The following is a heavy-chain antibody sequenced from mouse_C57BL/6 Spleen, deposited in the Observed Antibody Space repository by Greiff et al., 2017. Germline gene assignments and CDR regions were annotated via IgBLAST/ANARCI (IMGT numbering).Heavy chain of an antibody. D-gene: IGHD2-5*01. CDR3: AMGDYYSNFWFAY. J-gene: IGHJ3*01. V-gene: IGHV14-3*01. Sequence: EVKLQESVAELVRPGASVKLSCTASGFNIKNTYMHWVKQRPEQGLEWIGRIDPANGNTKYAPKFQGKATITADTSSNTAYLQLSSLTSEDTAIYYCAMGDYYSNFWFAYWGQGTLVTVSA. CDR2: IDPANGNT. CDR1: GFNIKNTY.